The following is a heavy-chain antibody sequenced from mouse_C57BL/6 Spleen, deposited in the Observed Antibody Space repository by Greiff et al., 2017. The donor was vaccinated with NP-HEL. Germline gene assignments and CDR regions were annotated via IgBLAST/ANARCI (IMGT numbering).Heavy chain of an antibody. CDR3: ARAGVAIFDY. CDR2: INPSTGGT. J-gene: IGHJ2*01. Sequence: EVQRVESGPELVKPGASVKISCKASGYSFTGYYMHWVKQSSEKSLEWIGEINPSTGGTSYNQKFKGKATLTVDKSSSTAYMQLKSLTSEDSAVYYCARAGVAIFDYWGQGTTLTVSS. D-gene: IGHD1-1*02. V-gene: IGHV1-43*01. CDR1: GYSFTGYY.